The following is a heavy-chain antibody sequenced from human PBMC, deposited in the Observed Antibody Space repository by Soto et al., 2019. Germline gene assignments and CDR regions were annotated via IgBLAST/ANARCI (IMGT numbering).Heavy chain of an antibody. CDR2: IKEDGSAA. CDR3: VSDGDVCSGSDCSRHFKH. V-gene: IGHV3-7*03. Sequence: GGSLRLSCVASEFSISPYWMSWVRQAPGKGLEWVANIKEDGSAARYVDSARDRFLISRDNTKNSLYLQMTNLRAEDTAIYYCVSDGDVCSGSDCSRHFKHWGRGTRVTVS. J-gene: IGHJ1*01. D-gene: IGHD5-12*01. CDR1: EFSISPYW.